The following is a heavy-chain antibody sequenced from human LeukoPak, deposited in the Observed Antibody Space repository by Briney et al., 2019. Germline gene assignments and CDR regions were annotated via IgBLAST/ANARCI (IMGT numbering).Heavy chain of an antibody. V-gene: IGHV1-69*06. CDR1: GYTFTSYG. CDR2: IIPIFGTA. CDR3: ARDSGERGSGSYLIAY. Sequence: GASVKVSCKASGYTFTSYGISWVRQAPGQGLEWMGGIIPIFGTANYAQKFQGRVTITADKSTSTAYMELSSLRSEDTAVYYCARDSGERGSGSYLIAYWGQGTLVTVSS. J-gene: IGHJ4*02. D-gene: IGHD3-10*01.